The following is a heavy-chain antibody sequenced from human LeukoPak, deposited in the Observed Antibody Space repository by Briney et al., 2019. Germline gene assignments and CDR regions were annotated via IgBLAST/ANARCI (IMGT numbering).Heavy chain of an antibody. D-gene: IGHD2-15*01. CDR2: ISYDGSNK. CDR1: GFTFSNHG. V-gene: IGHV3-30*18. J-gene: IGHJ4*02. CDR3: AKSHCSGGSCYYGRLEY. Sequence: PGGSLRLSCAASGFTFSNHGMHWVRQAPGKGLEWVAVISYDGSNKYYADSVKGRFTISRDNSKNTLYLQMNSLRAEDTAVYYCAKSHCSGGSCYYGRLEYWGQGTLVTVSS.